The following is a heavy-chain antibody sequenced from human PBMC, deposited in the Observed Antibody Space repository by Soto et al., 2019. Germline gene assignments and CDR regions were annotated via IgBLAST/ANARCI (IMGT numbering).Heavy chain of an antibody. CDR3: ANEGVAAQGALDY. J-gene: IGHJ4*02. V-gene: IGHV1-69*13. D-gene: IGHD6-6*01. CDR2: IIPIFGTA. CDR1: GGTFSSYA. Sequence: ASVKVSCKASGGTFSSYAISWVRQAPGQGLEWMGGIIPIFGTANYAQKFQGRVTITADESTSTAYMELSSLRSEDTAVYYCANEGVAAQGALDYWGQGTLVTVSS.